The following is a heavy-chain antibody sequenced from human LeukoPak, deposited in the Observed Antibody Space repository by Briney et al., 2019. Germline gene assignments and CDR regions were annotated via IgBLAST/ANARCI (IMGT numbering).Heavy chain of an antibody. V-gene: IGHV4-59*12. Sequence: SETLSLTCTVSGGSISSFYWSWIRQPPGKGLEWIGYIYDSGTTNYNPSLKSRTTISVDRSKNQFSLKLSSVTAADTAVYYCAALYDSSGYYYAFDYWGQGTLVTVSS. D-gene: IGHD3-22*01. CDR2: IYDSGTT. CDR1: GGSISSFY. CDR3: AALYDSSGYYYAFDY. J-gene: IGHJ4*02.